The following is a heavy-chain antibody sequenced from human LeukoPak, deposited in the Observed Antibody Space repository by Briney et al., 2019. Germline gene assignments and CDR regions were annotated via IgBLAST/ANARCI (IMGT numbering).Heavy chain of an antibody. CDR2: INHSGST. CDR3: ARRRSGYLGTDFDY. D-gene: IGHD3-9*01. CDR1: GGSFSGYY. V-gene: IGHV4-34*01. Sequence: SETLSLTCAVYGGSFSGYYWSWIRQPPGKGLEWIGEINHSGSTNYNPSLKSRVTISVDTSKNQFSLKLSSVTAADTAVYYCARRRSGYLGTDFDYWGQGTVVTVSS. J-gene: IGHJ4*02.